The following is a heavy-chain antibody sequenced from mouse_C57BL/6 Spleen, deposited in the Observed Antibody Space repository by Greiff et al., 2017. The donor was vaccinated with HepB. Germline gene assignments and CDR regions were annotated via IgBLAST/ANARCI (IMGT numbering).Heavy chain of an antibody. CDR3: ARGRDYDVSAWFAY. J-gene: IGHJ3*01. Sequence: VQLQQPGAELVKPGASVKMSCKASGYTFTSYWITWVKQRPGQGLEWIGDIYPGSGSTNYNEKFKSKATLTVDTSSSTAYMQLSSLTSEDSAVYYCARGRDYDVSAWFAYWGQGTLVTVSA. CDR1: GYTFTSYW. V-gene: IGHV1-55*01. D-gene: IGHD2-4*01. CDR2: IYPGSGST.